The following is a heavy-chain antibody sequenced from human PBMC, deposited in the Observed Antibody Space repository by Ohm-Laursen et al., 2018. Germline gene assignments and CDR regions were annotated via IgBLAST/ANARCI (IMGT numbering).Heavy chain of an antibody. Sequence: SETLSLTCSVSGGSISSSSYYWGWIRQPPGKGLEWIGSIYYSGSTYYNPSLKSRVTISVDTSKNQFSLKLSSVTAADTAVYYCAREFGELFAFPYYYYYGMDVWGQGTTVTVSS. CDR1: GGSISSSSYY. CDR2: IYYSGST. J-gene: IGHJ6*02. V-gene: IGHV4-39*07. D-gene: IGHD3-10*01. CDR3: AREFGELFAFPYYYYYGMDV.